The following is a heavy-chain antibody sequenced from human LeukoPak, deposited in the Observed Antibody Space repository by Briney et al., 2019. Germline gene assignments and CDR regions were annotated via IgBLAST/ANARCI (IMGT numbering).Heavy chain of an antibody. V-gene: IGHV1-8*01. CDR1: GYTFTSYD. D-gene: IGHD2/OR15-2a*01. CDR2: MNPNSGNT. J-gene: IGHJ6*03. CDR3: ARGVRIAKGTPRYYMDV. Sequence: WASVKVSCKASGYTFTSYDINWVRQATGQGLEWMGWMNPNSGNTGYAQKFQGRVTMTRNTSISTAYMELSSLRSEDTAVYYCARGVRIAKGTPRYYMDVWGKGTTVTVSS.